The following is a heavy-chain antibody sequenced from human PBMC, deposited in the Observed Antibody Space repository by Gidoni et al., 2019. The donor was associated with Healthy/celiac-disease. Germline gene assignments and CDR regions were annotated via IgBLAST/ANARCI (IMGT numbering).Heavy chain of an antibody. D-gene: IGHD6-13*01. CDR3: AKAIAAAPPFDY. Sequence: RFTISRENAKNSLYLQMNSLRAEDTALYYCAKAIAAAPPFDYWGQGTLVTVSS. J-gene: IGHJ4*02. V-gene: IGHV3-9*01.